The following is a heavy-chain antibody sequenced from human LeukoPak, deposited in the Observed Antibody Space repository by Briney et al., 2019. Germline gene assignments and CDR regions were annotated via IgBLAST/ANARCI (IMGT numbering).Heavy chain of an antibody. D-gene: IGHD5-18*01. CDR3: ARHIGYSYGSDWFDP. CDR2: IYYIGSP. Sequence: SESLSLACTVSGGSISSSSYYWGWIRQPRVKGLEWSGRIYYIGSPCYNPSLKSRVTRPVDTAKNQFSRKLSAVTAADTAVYYCARHIGYSYGSDWFDPWGQRALVTVSS. J-gene: IGHJ5*02. CDR1: GGSISSSSYY. V-gene: IGHV4-39*01.